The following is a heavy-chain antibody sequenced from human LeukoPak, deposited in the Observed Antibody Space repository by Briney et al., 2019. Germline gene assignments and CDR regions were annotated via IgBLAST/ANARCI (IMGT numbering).Heavy chain of an antibody. CDR3: ARHRLTTVISFDP. J-gene: IGHJ5*02. D-gene: IGHD4-17*01. CDR2: IYHSGST. Sequence: SETLSLTCTVSGYSISSGYYWGWIRQPPGKGLEWIGSIYHSGSTYYNPSLKSRVTISVDTSKNQFSLKLSSVTAADTAVYYCARHRLTTVISFDPWGQGTLVTVSS. V-gene: IGHV4-38-2*02. CDR1: GYSISSGYY.